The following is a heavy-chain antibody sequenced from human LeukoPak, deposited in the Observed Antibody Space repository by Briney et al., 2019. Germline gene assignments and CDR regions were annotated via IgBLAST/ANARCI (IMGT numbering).Heavy chain of an antibody. D-gene: IGHD3-3*01. Sequence: SVKVSCKASGCTFSSYAISWVRQAPGQGLEWMGGIIPIFGTANYAQKFQGRVTITTDESTSTAYMELSSLRSEDTAVYYCARARYNDFWSGYYFFDYWGQGTLVTVSS. CDR2: IIPIFGTA. V-gene: IGHV1-69*05. CDR3: ARARYNDFWSGYYFFDY. CDR1: GCTFSSYA. J-gene: IGHJ4*02.